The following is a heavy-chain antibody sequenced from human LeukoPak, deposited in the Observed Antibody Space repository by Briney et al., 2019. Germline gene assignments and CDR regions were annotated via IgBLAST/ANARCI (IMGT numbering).Heavy chain of an antibody. D-gene: IGHD6-6*01. Sequence: GGSLRLSCAASGFTVSSNYMSWVRQAPGKVLEWVSVIYSGGSTYYADSVQGRFTISRDNSKNTLYLQMNSLRAEDTAVYYCARDRLYSSSSEDYWGQGILVTVSS. CDR3: ARDRLYSSSSEDY. J-gene: IGHJ4*02. V-gene: IGHV3-53*01. CDR2: IYSGGST. CDR1: GFTVSSNY.